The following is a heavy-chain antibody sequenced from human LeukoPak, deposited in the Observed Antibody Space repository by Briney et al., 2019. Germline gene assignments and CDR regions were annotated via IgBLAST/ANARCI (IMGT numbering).Heavy chain of an antibody. CDR2: IYYSGST. J-gene: IGHJ4*02. Sequence: PSETLSLTCTVSGGSISSSSYYWGWIRQPPGKGLEWIGSIYYSGSTYYNPSLKSRVTISVDTSKNQFSLKLSSVTAADTALYYCARQYQYYDFWSGYPYFDYWGQGTLVTVSA. V-gene: IGHV4-39*01. CDR3: ARQYQYYDFWSGYPYFDY. CDR1: GGSISSSSYY. D-gene: IGHD3-3*01.